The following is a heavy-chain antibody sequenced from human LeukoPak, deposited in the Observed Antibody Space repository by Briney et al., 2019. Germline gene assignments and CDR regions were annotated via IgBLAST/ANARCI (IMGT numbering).Heavy chain of an antibody. CDR1: GGSISSYY. V-gene: IGHV4-59*01. CDR3: ATTGGDFWSGYYPFDY. Sequence: PSETLSLTCTVSGGSISSYYWSWIRQPPAKGLEWIGYIYYSGSTNYNPSVNSRVTISVDTSKNQFSLKLTSVTAADPAVYYCATTGGDFWSGYYPFDYWGQGTLVTVPS. D-gene: IGHD3-3*01. CDR2: IYYSGST. J-gene: IGHJ4*02.